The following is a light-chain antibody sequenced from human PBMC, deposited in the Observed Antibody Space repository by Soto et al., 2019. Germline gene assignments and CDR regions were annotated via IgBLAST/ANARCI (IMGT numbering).Light chain of an antibody. J-gene: IGLJ1*01. V-gene: IGLV2-14*01. CDR3: SSYTSDTTQV. Sequence: QSALTQPASVSGSPGQSITISCTGTSSDVGGYNYVSWYQHHPGKAPKLMIYEVSNRPSGVSNRFSGSKSGNTASLTISGLQAEDEADYYCSSYTSDTTQVFGTGTQLTVL. CDR1: SSDVGGYNY. CDR2: EVS.